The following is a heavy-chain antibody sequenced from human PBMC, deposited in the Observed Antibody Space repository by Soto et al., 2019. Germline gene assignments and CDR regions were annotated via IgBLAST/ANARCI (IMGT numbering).Heavy chain of an antibody. CDR1: GFSLSIIGVG. Sequence: SGPTLVNPTETLTLTCTFSGFSLSIIGVGVGWIRQPPGKALEWLAFIYWDDDKRYRPSLKTRLTITKDTPKNQVVLTMANLDPVDTATYFCAHSGQTGSRYDSWGQGTQVTVSS. D-gene: IGHD3-16*02. CDR3: AHSGQTGSRYDS. J-gene: IGHJ4*02. V-gene: IGHV2-5*02. CDR2: IYWDDDK.